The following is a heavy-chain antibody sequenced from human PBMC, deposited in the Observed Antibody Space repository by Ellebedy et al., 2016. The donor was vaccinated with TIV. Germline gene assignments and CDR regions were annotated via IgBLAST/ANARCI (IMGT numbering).Heavy chain of an antibody. D-gene: IGHD1-14*01. V-gene: IGHV1-3*01. J-gene: IGHJ5*02. CDR3: AGDYRTGFDLFDP. CDR2: INAGNGNT. Sequence: AASVKVSCKASGYTFTSYAMHWVRQAPGQRLEWMGWINAGNGNTKYSQKFQGRVTITRDTSASTAYMELRSLRSEDTAVYYCAGDYRTGFDLFDPWGQGTLVTVSS. CDR1: GYTFTSYA.